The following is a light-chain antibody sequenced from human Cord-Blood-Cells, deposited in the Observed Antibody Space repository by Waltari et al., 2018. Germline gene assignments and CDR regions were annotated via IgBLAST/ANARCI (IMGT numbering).Light chain of an antibody. CDR3: QTYNSYRLT. Sequence: DIQMTQSPSSLSASVGDRVTITCRTSQGSSNYLAWFQQKPGKAPKSLISAESSLQSGVLSKFSGSGSVTDFTLSISSLQPEEFAPYYCQTYNSYRLTFGGGPKVEIK. CDR2: AES. J-gene: IGKJ4*01. CDR1: QGSSNY. V-gene: IGKV1-16*02.